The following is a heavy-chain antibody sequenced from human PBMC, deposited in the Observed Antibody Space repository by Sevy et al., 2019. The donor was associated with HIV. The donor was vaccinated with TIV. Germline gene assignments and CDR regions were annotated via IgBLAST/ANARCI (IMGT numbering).Heavy chain of an antibody. CDR1: GFTFSKYW. Sequence: GGSLRLSCAASGFTFSKYWMSWVRQAPGKGLEWVSGISGSGGSTHFADSVKGRFTISRDNSKNTLYLQMKSLRAEDTAVYYCAKDSEHSGVNYFDCWGQGTLVTVSS. D-gene: IGHD2-21*01. V-gene: IGHV3-23*01. CDR2: ISGSGGST. CDR3: AKDSEHSGVNYFDC. J-gene: IGHJ4*02.